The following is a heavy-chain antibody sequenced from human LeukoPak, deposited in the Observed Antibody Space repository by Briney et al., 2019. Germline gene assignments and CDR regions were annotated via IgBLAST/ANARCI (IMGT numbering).Heavy chain of an antibody. CDR3: ARETSQKGAHYMDV. CDR1: GGSISSYY. V-gene: IGHV4-4*07. J-gene: IGHJ6*03. D-gene: IGHD3-16*01. Sequence: SETLSLTCTVSGGSISSYYWSWIRQPAGKGLEWIGRIYTSGSTNYNPSLKSRVTMSVDTSKNQFSLKLSSVTAADTAVYYCARETSQKGAHYMDVWGKGTTVTISS. CDR2: IYTSGST.